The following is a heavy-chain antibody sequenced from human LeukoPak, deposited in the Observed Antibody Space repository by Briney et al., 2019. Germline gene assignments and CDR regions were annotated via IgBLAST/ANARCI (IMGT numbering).Heavy chain of an antibody. CDR3: ARDRVDYYDSSGYYDY. V-gene: IGHV3-7*01. CDR1: GFTFSSYW. D-gene: IGHD3-22*01. J-gene: IGHJ4*02. Sequence: GGSLRLSCAASGFTFSSYWMSWVRQAPGKGLEWVANIKQDGSEKYYVDSVKGRFTISRDNAKNSLYLQMNSLRAEDTAVYYCARDRVDYYDSSGYYDYWGQGTLVTVSS. CDR2: IKQDGSEK.